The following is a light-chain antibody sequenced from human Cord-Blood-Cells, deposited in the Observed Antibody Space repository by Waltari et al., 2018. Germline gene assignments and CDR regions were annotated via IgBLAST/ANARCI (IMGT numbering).Light chain of an antibody. J-gene: IGLJ3*02. CDR2: EVS. CDR1: SSDAGSYNL. CDR3: CSYAGSSTWV. Sequence: QSALTQPASVSGSPGQSITISCTGTSSDAGSYNLVSWYQQHPGKAPRLMIYEVSKRPSGVSNRFSGSNSGNTASLTISGLQAEDEADYYCCSYAGSSTWVFGGGTKLTVL. V-gene: IGLV2-23*02.